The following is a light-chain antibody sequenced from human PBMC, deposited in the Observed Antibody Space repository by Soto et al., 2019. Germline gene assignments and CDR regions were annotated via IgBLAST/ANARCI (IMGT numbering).Light chain of an antibody. CDR2: GAS. CDR1: QSVSSN. V-gene: IGKV3-15*01. Sequence: EIVMTQSPATLSVSPGERATLSCRASQSVSSNLAWYQQKPGQAPRLLIYGASTRATGIPAGFSGSGSGTEFTLTISSLQSEDFAVYYCQQYNNWPLTWTFGQGTRWIS. CDR3: QQYNNWPLTWT. J-gene: IGKJ1*01.